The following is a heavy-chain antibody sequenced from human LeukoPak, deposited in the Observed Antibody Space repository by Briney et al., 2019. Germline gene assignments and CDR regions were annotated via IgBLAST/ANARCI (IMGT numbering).Heavy chain of an antibody. D-gene: IGHD1-20*01. CDR1: GYTFTNYY. Sequence: ASVKVSCKASGYTFTNYYMHWVRQAPGQGLEWMGIINPSGGSTSYTQKFQGRVTMTRDTSTSTVYMELSRLRSEDTAVYYCARTYNWNDGYFDYWGQGTLVTVSS. V-gene: IGHV1-46*01. CDR3: ARTYNWNDGYFDY. CDR2: INPSGGST. J-gene: IGHJ4*02.